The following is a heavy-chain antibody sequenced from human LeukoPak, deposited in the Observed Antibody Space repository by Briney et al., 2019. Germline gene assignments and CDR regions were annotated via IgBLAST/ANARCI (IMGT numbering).Heavy chain of an antibody. J-gene: IGHJ4*02. D-gene: IGHD2-21*02. V-gene: IGHV4-39*01. CDR3: ARRRIAGRRKADCRIDY. Sequence: PSETLSLTCTVSGGSISSSSYYWGWIRQPPRKGLEWIGSIYYSGSTYYNPSLKSRVTISVDTSKNQFSLKLSSVTAADTAVYYCARRRIAGRRKADCRIDYWGQGTLVTVSS. CDR1: GGSISSSSYY. CDR2: IYYSGST.